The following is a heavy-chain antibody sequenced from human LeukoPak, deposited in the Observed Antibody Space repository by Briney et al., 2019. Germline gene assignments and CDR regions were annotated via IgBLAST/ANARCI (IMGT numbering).Heavy chain of an antibody. CDR1: GFTFSNYA. CDR2: IIYSGGNT. V-gene: IGHV3-23*01. J-gene: IGHJ4*02. Sequence: GGSLRLSCAASGFTFSNYAMAWVRQAPGKGLEWVSTIIYSGGNTFHAVSVKGRFTISRDNSKNTLYVQMNSVRAEDTAVYYCAKDYSRSDDSGTEKDLPLDYWGQGALVTVSS. CDR3: AKDYSRSDDSGTEKDLPLDY. D-gene: IGHD3-10*01.